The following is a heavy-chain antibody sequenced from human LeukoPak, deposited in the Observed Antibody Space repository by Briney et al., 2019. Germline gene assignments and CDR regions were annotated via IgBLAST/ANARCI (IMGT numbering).Heavy chain of an antibody. V-gene: IGHV4-59*01. J-gene: IGHJ5*02. CDR2: IYYSGST. CDR1: GGSISSYY. Sequence: SETLSLTCTVSGGSISSYYWSWIRQPPGKGLEWIGYIYYSGSTNYNPSLKSRVTMSVDTSKNQFSLKLSSVTAADTAVYYCARYNYDFWSGYSKWFDPWGQGTLVTVSS. D-gene: IGHD3-3*01. CDR3: ARYNYDFWSGYSKWFDP.